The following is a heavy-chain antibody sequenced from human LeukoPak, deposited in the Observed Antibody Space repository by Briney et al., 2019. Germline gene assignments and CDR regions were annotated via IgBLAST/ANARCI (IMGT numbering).Heavy chain of an antibody. CDR1: GYTFTSYG. Sequence: ASVKVSSKASGYTFTSYGISWVRQAPGQGLGWMGWISAYNGTTNYAQTLQGRVTMTTDTSTSTAYMELRSLRSDDTAVYYCARDETYYYDSSGYADYWGQGTLVTVSS. J-gene: IGHJ4*02. CDR3: ARDETYYYDSSGYADY. CDR2: ISAYNGTT. V-gene: IGHV1-18*01. D-gene: IGHD3-22*01.